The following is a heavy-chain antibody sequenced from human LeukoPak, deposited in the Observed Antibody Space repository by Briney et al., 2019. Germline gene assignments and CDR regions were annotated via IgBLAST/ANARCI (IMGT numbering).Heavy chain of an antibody. J-gene: IGHJ4*02. V-gene: IGHV3-53*01. CDR3: ARVRQRYYFDY. CDR1: GFTVSSNY. Sequence: GGSLRLSCAASGFTVSSNYMSWVRQAPGKGLEWVSVIYSGGSTYYADSVKGRFTISRDNSKNTLYPQMNSLRAEDTAVYYCARVRQRYYFDYWGQGTLVTVSS. CDR2: IYSGGST. D-gene: IGHD6-25*01.